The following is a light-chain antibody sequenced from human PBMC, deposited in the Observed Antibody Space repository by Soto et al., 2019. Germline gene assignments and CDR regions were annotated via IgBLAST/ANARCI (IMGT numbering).Light chain of an antibody. CDR1: STDVGGYNY. Sequence: QSALTQPPSASGSPGQSVAISCTGTSTDVGGYNYGSWYQQHPGKAPKLIIYEVNKRPSGVPDRFSGSKSGNTASLTVSGLQAEDEADYYCSSYAGSSNVFGTGTKVTVL. CDR3: SSYAGSSNV. CDR2: EVN. J-gene: IGLJ1*01. V-gene: IGLV2-8*01.